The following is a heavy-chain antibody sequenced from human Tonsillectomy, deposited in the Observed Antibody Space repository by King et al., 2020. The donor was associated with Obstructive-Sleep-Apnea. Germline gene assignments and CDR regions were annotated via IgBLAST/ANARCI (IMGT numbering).Heavy chain of an antibody. J-gene: IGHJ5*02. CDR1: GYTFTSYY. D-gene: IGHD2-2*02. CDR2: INPSGGST. V-gene: IGHV1-46*01. Sequence: QLVQSGAEVKKPGASVKVSCKASGYTFTSYYMHWVRQAPGQGLEWMGIINPSGGSTSYAQKFQGRVTMTRDTSTSTVYMELSSLRSEDTAVYYWARDRGCSSTSCYSWFDPWGQGTLVTVSS. CDR3: ARDRGCSSTSCYSWFDP.